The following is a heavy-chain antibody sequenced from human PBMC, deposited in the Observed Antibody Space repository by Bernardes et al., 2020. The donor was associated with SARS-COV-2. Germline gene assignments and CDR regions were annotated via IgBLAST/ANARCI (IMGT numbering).Heavy chain of an antibody. V-gene: IGHV5-10-1*01. Sequence: GESLKISCKGAGYSFTTYWIAWVRQMPGKGLEWMGRIDPSDSYSDYSPSFQGHVSFSADKSISTAYLQWTSLKASDTAMYYCKRVPANFPGTPILPPDHWGQGTPVTVSS. D-gene: IGHD1-7*01. CDR2: IDPSDSYS. J-gene: IGHJ4*02. CDR1: GYSFTTYW. CDR3: KRVPANFPGTPILPPDH.